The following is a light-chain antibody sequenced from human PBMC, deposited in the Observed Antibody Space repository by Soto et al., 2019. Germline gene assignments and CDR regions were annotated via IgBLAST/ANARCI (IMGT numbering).Light chain of an antibody. CDR3: SSYAGSNNWV. CDR1: SSDVGGYKY. J-gene: IGLJ3*02. V-gene: IGLV2-8*01. CDR2: EVS. Sequence: QSVLTQPPSASGSLGQSVTISCTGTSSDVGGYKYVSWYQQHPGKAPELMIYEVSKRPSGVPDRFSGSKSGNTASLTVSGLQAEDEGDYYCSSYAGSNNWVFGGGTKVTVL.